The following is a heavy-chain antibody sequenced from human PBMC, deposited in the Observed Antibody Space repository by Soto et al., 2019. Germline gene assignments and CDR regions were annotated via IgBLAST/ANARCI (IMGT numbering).Heavy chain of an antibody. CDR3: AKVSSAWYAGFFDL. CDR1: GFTFNRHA. V-gene: IGHV3-23*01. J-gene: IGHJ4*02. Sequence: GGSLRLSCTAPGFTFNRHAMTWVRQAPGKGLEWVSGLSDSGGSIYYADSVKGRFTISRDNSMNTLYLQMNTLRAEDTAVYYCAKVSSAWYAGFFDLWGQGTLVTVSS. D-gene: IGHD2-8*01. CDR2: LSDSGGSI.